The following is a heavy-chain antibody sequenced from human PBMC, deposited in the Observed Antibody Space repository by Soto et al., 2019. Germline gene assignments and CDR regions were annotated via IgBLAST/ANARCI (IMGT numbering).Heavy chain of an antibody. CDR2: IYWDDDK. D-gene: IGHD2-15*01. CDR3: AHRPLAGAGKFGFDY. J-gene: IGHJ4*02. V-gene: IGHV2-5*02. Sequence: QITLKESGPTLVKPTQTLTLTCTFSGFSLSTSGVGVGWIRQPPGKALEWLALIYWDDDKRYSPTLKSRLTNTKDTANSQVVLTLPNMDPVDTATYYCAHRPLAGAGKFGFDYWGQGTLVTVSS. CDR1: GFSLSTSGVG.